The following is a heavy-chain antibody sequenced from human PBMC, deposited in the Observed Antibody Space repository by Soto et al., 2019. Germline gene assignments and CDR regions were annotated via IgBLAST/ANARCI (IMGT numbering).Heavy chain of an antibody. CDR1: GYTFTSYA. CDR3: ARDSMVRAYYYGMDV. J-gene: IGHJ6*02. V-gene: IGHV1-3*01. CDR2: INAGNGNT. D-gene: IGHD3-10*01. Sequence: GASVKVSCKASGYTFTSYAMHWVRQAPGQRLEWMGWINAGNGNTKYSQKFQGRVTITRDTSASTAYMELSSLRSEDTAVYYCARDSMVRAYYYGMDVWGQGTTVTVS.